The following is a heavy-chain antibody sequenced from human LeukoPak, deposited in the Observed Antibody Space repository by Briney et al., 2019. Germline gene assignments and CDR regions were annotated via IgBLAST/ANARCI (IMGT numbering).Heavy chain of an antibody. V-gene: IGHV3-23*01. CDR3: AKLGSSGYYIY. J-gene: IGHJ4*02. Sequence: GGSLRLSCAASGFTFSTYTMAWVRQAPGGGLEWVSGISGDGGSTYYADSVKGRFTISRDNSKNTLYLQMNSLRAEDTAVYYCAKLGSSGYYIYWGQGTLVTVSS. D-gene: IGHD3-22*01. CDR2: ISGDGGST. CDR1: GFTFSTYT.